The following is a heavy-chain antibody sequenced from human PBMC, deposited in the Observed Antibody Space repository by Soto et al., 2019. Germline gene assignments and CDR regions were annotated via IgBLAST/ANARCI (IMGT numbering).Heavy chain of an antibody. CDR2: IIPIFGTA. J-gene: IGHJ6*02. Sequence: QVQLVQSGAEVKKPGSSVKVSCKASGGTFSSYAISWVRQAPGQGLEWMGGIIPIFGTANYAQKFQGRVTITADESTSTADLELRSLGAEATAADYCASPNVAIVPAALVPVYYSYGLDVWGPGTTVTVSS. D-gene: IGHD2-2*01. CDR1: GGTFSSYA. V-gene: IGHV1-69*12. CDR3: ASPNVAIVPAALVPVYYSYGLDV.